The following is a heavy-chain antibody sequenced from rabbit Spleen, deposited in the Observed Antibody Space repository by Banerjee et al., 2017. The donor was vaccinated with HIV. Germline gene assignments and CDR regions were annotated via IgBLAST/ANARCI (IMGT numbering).Heavy chain of an antibody. D-gene: IGHD8-1*01. CDR2: IATSNGNT. J-gene: IGHJ6*01. Sequence: QSLEESGGDLVKPGASLTLTCTASGFSFSSSHYICWVRQAPGKGLEWIACIATSNGNTYYASWAKGRFTISKTSSTTVTLQMTSLTVADTATYFCARSDGSSRYYGMVLWGQGTLVTVS. CDR3: ARSDGSSRYYGMVL. CDR1: GFSFSSSHY. V-gene: IGHV1S40*01.